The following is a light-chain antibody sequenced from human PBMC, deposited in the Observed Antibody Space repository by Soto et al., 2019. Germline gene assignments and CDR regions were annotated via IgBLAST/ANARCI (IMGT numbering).Light chain of an antibody. J-gene: IGKJ2*01. CDR3: QQHDKLPFT. CDR2: GAS. V-gene: IGKV3-15*01. CDR1: QSVSSN. Sequence: EIVMTQSPATLSVSPGERATLSCRASQSVSSNLAWYQQKPGQAPRLLIYGASTRATGIPARLSGSGSGTEFTLTISSLQSEDFAVYYCQQHDKLPFTFGQGTKLDIK.